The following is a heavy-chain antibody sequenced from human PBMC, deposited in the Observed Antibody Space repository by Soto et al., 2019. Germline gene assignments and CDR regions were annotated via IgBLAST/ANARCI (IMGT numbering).Heavy chain of an antibody. CDR2: ISSGGQTI. J-gene: IGHJ6*02. Sequence: EVQLVESGGGLVQPGGAPRLLCSGSGFSLSPVDLNLVRQAPGKGLEWVSYISSGGQTIKSTDSVKGRFTISRDNAKNSLYLQMSGLRDEDTGVYYCARDPQRGYSGMDVWGQGTTVTVSS. V-gene: IGHV3-48*02. CDR3: ARDPQRGYSGMDV. CDR1: GFSLSPVD. D-gene: IGHD2-2*01.